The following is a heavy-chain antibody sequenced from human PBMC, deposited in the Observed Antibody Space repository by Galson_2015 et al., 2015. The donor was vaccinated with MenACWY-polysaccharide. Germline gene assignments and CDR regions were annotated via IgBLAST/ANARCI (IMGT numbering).Heavy chain of an antibody. D-gene: IGHD3-10*02. CDR1: TVTFRGSG. V-gene: IGHV3-33*01. Sequence: SPRLSCAASTVTFRGSGMHWVRQAPGKGLEWVAVIQYDAVYKQYLDSVKGRFSVSRDNSKSTLYLEMNNLRAEDTALYYCAREGSRIVFHAFDTWGQGTMVIVSS. CDR3: AREGSRIVFHAFDT. CDR2: IQYDAVYK. J-gene: IGHJ3*02.